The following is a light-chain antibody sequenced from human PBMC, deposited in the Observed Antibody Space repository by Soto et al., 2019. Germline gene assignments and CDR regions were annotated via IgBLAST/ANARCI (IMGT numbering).Light chain of an antibody. V-gene: IGKV1-27*01. CDR1: QGIAPY. J-gene: IGKJ4*01. CDR2: ATS. Sequence: DVQMTQSPSSLSAFVGDRVTITCRASQGIAPYLAWFQQKPGKVPKLLIYATSTLQSGVPSRFSGSGSGTDFTLTITSLQPEDVATYYCQKYNCAPLTFGGGTKVDIK. CDR3: QKYNCAPLT.